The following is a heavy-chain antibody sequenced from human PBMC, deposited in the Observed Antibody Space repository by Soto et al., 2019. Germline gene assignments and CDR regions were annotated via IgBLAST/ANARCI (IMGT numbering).Heavy chain of an antibody. J-gene: IGHJ5*02. Sequence: EVKLLQSGGGLVQPGGSLRLSCAASGFTFSTYAMTWVRQAPGRGLEWVSTILHDETQFYTDSVKGRFTISRDNVRGTLFLQMNGLRVEDAALYCCTKDLFPTSGQRFFSASWGQVTLLTVSS. CDR3: TKDLFPTSGQRFFSAS. V-gene: IGHV3-23*01. D-gene: IGHD2-21*01. CDR1: GFTFSTYA. CDR2: ILHDETQ.